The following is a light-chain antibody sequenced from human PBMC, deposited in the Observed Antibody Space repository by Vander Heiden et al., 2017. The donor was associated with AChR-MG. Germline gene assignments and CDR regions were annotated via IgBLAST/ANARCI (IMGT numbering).Light chain of an antibody. V-gene: IGLV2-14*01. J-gene: IGLJ3*02. CDR1: SSAIGRYNY. CDR2: DVT. CDR3: RSYTTSNTWV. Sequence: SALTHPASVSGSPGKSITTSCTGGSSAIGRYNYVAWYQQHPAKAPNLIIHDVTNRPSGVSSRFSGSRSGDTASLTISWLQAEDEADYYCRSYTTSNTWVFGGGTKVTVL.